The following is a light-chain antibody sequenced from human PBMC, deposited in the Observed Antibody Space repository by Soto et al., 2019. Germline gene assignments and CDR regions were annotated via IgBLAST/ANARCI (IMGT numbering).Light chain of an antibody. V-gene: IGKV3-20*01. Sequence: EIVLTQSPGTLSLSPGERATLSCRASQSVSSSFLAWYQQKPGQPPRLLIYSASGRATGIPDRFSGSGSGTDFTLTISGLEPEDSAVYYCQQYGSAPRTFGQGTKVEVK. CDR3: QQYGSAPRT. CDR1: QSVSSSF. CDR2: SAS. J-gene: IGKJ1*01.